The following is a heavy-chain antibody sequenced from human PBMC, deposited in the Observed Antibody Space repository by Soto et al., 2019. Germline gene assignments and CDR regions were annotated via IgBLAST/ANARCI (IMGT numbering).Heavy chain of an antibody. CDR2: IIPIFGTA. D-gene: IGHD2-2*01. V-gene: IGHV1-69*12. Sequence: QVQLVQSGAEVKKPGSSVKVSCKASGGTFSSYAISWVRQAPGQGLEWMGGIIPIFGTANYAQKFQVRVTITADESTSTAYMELSSLRSDDAAVYYCARHVPAAGYYYGMDAWGQGTTVTVSS. J-gene: IGHJ6*02. CDR3: ARHVPAAGYYYGMDA. CDR1: GGTFSSYA.